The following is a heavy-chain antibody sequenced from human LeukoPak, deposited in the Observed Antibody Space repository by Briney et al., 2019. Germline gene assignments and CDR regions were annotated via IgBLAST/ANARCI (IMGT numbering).Heavy chain of an antibody. CDR1: GGTFSSYA. CDR3: ARALTAAGTYNWFDP. CDR2: IIPIFGTA. D-gene: IGHD6-19*01. V-gene: IGHV1-69*05. Sequence: ASVKVSCKASGGTFSSYAISWVRQALGQGLEWMGGIIPIFGTANYAQKFQGRVTITTDESTSTAYMELSNLRSEDTAVYYCARALTAAGTYNWFDPWGQGTLVTVSS. J-gene: IGHJ5*02.